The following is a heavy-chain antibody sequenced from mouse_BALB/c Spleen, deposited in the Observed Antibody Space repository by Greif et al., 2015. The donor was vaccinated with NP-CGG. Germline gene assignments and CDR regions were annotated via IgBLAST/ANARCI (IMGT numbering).Heavy chain of an antibody. J-gene: IGHJ2*01. D-gene: IGHD1-1*01. Sequence: VQLQQPGAELMKPGASGKLSCTASGFNIKDTYMHWVKQRPEQGLEWIGRIDPANGNTKYDPKFQGKATITADTSSTTADLQLSSLTSEDTAVYYCARYDYSVSICDYWGQGTTLTVAS. V-gene: IGHV14-3*02. CDR2: IDPANGNT. CDR1: GFNIKDTY. CDR3: ARYDYSVSICDY.